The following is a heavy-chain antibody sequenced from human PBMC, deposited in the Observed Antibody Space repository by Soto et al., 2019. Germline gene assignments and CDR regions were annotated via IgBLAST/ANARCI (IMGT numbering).Heavy chain of an antibody. CDR2: ISAYNGNT. Sequence: QVQLVQSGAEVKKPGASVKVSCKASGYTFTSYGISWVRQAPGQGLEWMGWISAYNGNTNYAQKLQGRVTMTTDTSTSTAYMELRSLRSDDTAVYYCARVPCYYDSSGYFCALDYWGQGTLVTVSS. D-gene: IGHD3-22*01. J-gene: IGHJ4*02. CDR1: GYTFTSYG. V-gene: IGHV1-18*04. CDR3: ARVPCYYDSSGYFCALDY.